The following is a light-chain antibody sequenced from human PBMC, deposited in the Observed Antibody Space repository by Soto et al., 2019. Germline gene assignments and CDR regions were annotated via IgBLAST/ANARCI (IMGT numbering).Light chain of an antibody. CDR3: KQYISYPYT. Sequence: DIQMTQFPSTLSASVGDRVTITCRASQTTNTWLAWYQQKPGTAPKLLIYDASSLEGGVPSRFSASGSGTEFTLTISSLQPDDLAVYYCKQYISYPYTFGQGTKVEIK. V-gene: IGKV1-5*01. CDR1: QTTNTW. J-gene: IGKJ2*01. CDR2: DAS.